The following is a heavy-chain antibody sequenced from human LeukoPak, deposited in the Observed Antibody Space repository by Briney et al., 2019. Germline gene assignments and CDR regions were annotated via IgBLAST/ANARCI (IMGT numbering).Heavy chain of an antibody. Sequence: KSSETLSLTCTVSGGSISSSSYYWGWIRQPPGKGLEWIGSIYYSGSTYYNPSLKSRVTISVDTSKNQFSLKLSSVTAADTAVYYCARARGSGWSSNYYYMDVWGKGTTVTVSS. V-gene: IGHV4-39*07. CDR3: ARARGSGWSSNYYYMDV. D-gene: IGHD6-19*01. CDR2: IYYSGST. J-gene: IGHJ6*03. CDR1: GGSISSSSYY.